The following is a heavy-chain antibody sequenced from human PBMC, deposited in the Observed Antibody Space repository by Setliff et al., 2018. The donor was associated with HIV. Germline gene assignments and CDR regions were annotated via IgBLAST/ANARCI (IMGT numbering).Heavy chain of an antibody. CDR3: ARGAWYTSGWYSSRYMDV. D-gene: IGHD6-19*01. CDR1: GYTFTSSD. CDR2: MNPNSGNT. J-gene: IGHJ6*03. Sequence: ASVKVSCKASGYTFTSSDINWVRQAPGQGLEWMGWMNPNSGNTGYAQTFQGRVTLTRHTSISTAYMELNSLRSEDTAVYYCARGAWYTSGWYSSRYMDVWGKGTTVTVSS. V-gene: IGHV1-8*02.